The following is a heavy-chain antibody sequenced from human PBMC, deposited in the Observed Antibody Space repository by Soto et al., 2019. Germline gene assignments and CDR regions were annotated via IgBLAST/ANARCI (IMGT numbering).Heavy chain of an antibody. V-gene: IGHV4-31*03. D-gene: IGHD4-17*01. CDR2: VYYSANT. CDR3: ARGFGDFDGNFYYYGMDV. J-gene: IGHJ6*02. CDR1: GVSLNSGNYY. Sequence: SETLSLTCTVSGVSLNSGNYYWSWIRQHPGKGLEWIGYVYYSANTFYNLSLRTRVTLSSDTSKNQFSLQLTSATAADTAVYYCARGFGDFDGNFYYYGMDVWGQGTTVTVSS.